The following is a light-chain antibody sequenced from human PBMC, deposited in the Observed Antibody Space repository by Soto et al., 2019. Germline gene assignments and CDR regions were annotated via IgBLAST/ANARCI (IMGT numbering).Light chain of an antibody. Sequence: EIVLMQSPGTLSLAPGEGATLSCRASQSVDSNFLAWYQHKPGQAPRLLFYHATWRATGIPHRFTASGSGTDFTLTVNGLVPEDFAVYYCQHYGPTWPFCPGSKVEIK. V-gene: IGKV3-20*01. CDR3: QHYGPTWP. CDR2: HAT. CDR1: QSVDSNF. J-gene: IGKJ1*01.